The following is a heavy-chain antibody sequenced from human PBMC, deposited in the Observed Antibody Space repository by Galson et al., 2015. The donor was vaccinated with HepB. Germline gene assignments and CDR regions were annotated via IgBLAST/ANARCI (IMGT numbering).Heavy chain of an antibody. V-gene: IGHV3-30*18. Sequence: SLRLSCAASGFTFTDYAMHWVRQAPGKGLEWVAVISYDGSKKHHIESVKGRFTISRDNSNNTLYPQMSSLRAEDTAIYYCANSYYGSSGYYLKVPDRWGRGTLVTVSS. J-gene: IGHJ4*02. D-gene: IGHD3-22*01. CDR3: ANSYYGSSGYYLKVPDR. CDR1: GFTFTDYA. CDR2: ISYDGSKK.